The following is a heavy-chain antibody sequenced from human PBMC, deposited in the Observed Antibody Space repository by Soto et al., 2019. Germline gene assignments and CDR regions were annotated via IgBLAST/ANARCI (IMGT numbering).Heavy chain of an antibody. J-gene: IGHJ6*02. Sequence: GGSLRLSCAASGFTFSSYSMNWVRQAPGKGLEWVSSISSSSSYIYYADSVKGRFTISRDNAKNSLYLQMNSLRAEDTAVYYCARDRSYYDSSGYYSYYYGMDVWGQGTTVTVSS. D-gene: IGHD3-22*01. CDR3: ARDRSYYDSSGYYSYYYGMDV. CDR1: GFTFSSYS. CDR2: ISSSSSYI. V-gene: IGHV3-21*01.